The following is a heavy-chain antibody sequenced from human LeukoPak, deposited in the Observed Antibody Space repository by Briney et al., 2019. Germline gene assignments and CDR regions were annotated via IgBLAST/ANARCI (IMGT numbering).Heavy chain of an antibody. CDR2: ISAYNGNT. D-gene: IGHD3-3*01. CDR3: ARDSTSFTIFGVVTSDY. CDR1: GYTFTSYG. J-gene: IGHJ4*02. V-gene: IGHV1-18*01. Sequence: ASVKVSCKASGYTFTSYGISWVRQAPGQGLEWMGWISAYNGNTNYAQKLQGRVTMTTDTSTSTAYMELRSLRSDDTAVYYCARDSTSFTIFGVVTSDYWGQGTLDTVSS.